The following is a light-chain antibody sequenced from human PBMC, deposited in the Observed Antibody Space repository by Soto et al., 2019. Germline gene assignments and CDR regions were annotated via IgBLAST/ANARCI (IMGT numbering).Light chain of an antibody. V-gene: IGLV2-23*03. CDR2: EGS. J-gene: IGLJ1*01. Sequence: QSALTRAASVSGSPGQSITISCTGTSSGVGSYNHVSWYQQHPGKVPKLLIYEGSKRPSGVSNRFSGSGSGNTASLTISGLQAEDEADYYCCLYAGSSTFYVFATGTKVTVL. CDR1: SSGVGSYNH. CDR3: CLYAGSSTFYV.